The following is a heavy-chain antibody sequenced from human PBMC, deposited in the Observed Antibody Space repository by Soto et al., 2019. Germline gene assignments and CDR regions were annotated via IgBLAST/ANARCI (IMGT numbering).Heavy chain of an antibody. Sequence: QVQLVESGGGVVQPGRSLRLSCAASGFPFSSYGMHWVRQAPGKGLEWVAVISYDGSNKYYADSVKGRFTISRDNSKNTLDLQMNSLRAEDTAVCYCAKGPSGYSYGRFDHWGQGTLVTVSS. CDR2: ISYDGSNK. CDR1: GFPFSSYG. CDR3: AKGPSGYSYGRFDH. J-gene: IGHJ4*02. D-gene: IGHD5-18*01. V-gene: IGHV3-30*18.